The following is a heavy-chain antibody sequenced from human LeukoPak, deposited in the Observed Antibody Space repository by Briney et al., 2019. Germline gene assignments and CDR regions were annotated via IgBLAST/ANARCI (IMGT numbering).Heavy chain of an antibody. CDR1: GFTFSSYS. CDR2: ISSSSSYI. CDR3: ARDSSEYCSGGSCKRAWFDP. V-gene: IGHV3-21*01. J-gene: IGHJ5*02. D-gene: IGHD2-15*01. Sequence: GGSLRLSCAASGFTFSSYSMNWVRQAPGKGLEWVSSISSSSSYIYYADSVKGRFTISRDSAKNSLYLQMNSLRAEDTAVYYCARDSSEYCSGGSCKRAWFDPWGQGTLVTVSS.